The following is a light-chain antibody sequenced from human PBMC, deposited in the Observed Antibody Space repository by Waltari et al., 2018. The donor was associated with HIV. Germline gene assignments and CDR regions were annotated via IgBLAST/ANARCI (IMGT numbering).Light chain of an antibody. V-gene: IGLV1-40*01. CDR2: GNS. CDR1: SAAYD. J-gene: IGLJ2*01. CDR3: QSYDSSLSSSV. Sequence: QSDLTQPPSASGAPGQRVTISCSGVSAAYDVHWYQQLPGTDPKPLIYGNSNRPSGVPDRFSGSKSGPLASLAITGLQAEDEADYYCQSYDSSLSSSVFGGGTRLTVL.